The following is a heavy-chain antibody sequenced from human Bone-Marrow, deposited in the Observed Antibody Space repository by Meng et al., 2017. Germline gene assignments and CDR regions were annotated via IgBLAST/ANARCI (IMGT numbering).Heavy chain of an antibody. CDR3: ASLPEGRTVVDY. Sequence: QVQLVESGGGVVQPGRSLRLSCAASGFIFRNYAMHWVRQAPGKGLEWVAVISYDGSYKNYADSVKGRFTISRDNSKNTLYLQMDSLRAEDTAVYYCASLPEGRTVVDYWGQGTLVTVSS. CDR2: ISYDGSYK. J-gene: IGHJ4*02. D-gene: IGHD1-26*01. CDR1: GFIFRNYA. V-gene: IGHV3-30-3*01.